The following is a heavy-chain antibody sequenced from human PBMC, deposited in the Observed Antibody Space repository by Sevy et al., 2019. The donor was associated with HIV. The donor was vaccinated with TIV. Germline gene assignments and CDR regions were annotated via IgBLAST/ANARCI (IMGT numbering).Heavy chain of an antibody. Sequence: ASVKVSCKASGYIFTTYYMHWVRQAPGQGLEWMGGINPSGGTTSYAQKFQGRVTMTRDTSTSTIYMDLSSLRSEDTVVYYCARALFYDTSGYYASFFDYWGQGTLVTVSS. V-gene: IGHV1-46*01. J-gene: IGHJ4*02. CDR1: GYIFTTYY. D-gene: IGHD3-22*01. CDR3: ARALFYDTSGYYASFFDY. CDR2: INPSGGTT.